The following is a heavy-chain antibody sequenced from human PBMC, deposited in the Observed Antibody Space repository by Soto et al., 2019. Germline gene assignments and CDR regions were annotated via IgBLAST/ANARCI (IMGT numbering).Heavy chain of an antibody. CDR3: AGAVTVTAIRRGGIDY. V-gene: IGHV4-4*02. D-gene: IGHD2-21*02. Sequence: SETLSLTCAVSGGSISSSNWWSWVRQPPGKGLEWIGEIYHSGSTNYNPSLKSRVTISVDKAKNQFSLKLSSVTAADTAVYYWAGAVTVTAIRRGGIDYWGQGTLVTVSS. CDR1: GGSISSSNW. CDR2: IYHSGST. J-gene: IGHJ4*02.